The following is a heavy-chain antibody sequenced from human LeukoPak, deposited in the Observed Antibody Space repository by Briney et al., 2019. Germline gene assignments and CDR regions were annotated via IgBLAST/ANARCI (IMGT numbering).Heavy chain of an antibody. J-gene: IGHJ4*02. CDR1: EFTFTSYA. CDR3: ARDPTSELELPAPPDY. Sequence: GGSLRLSCAASEFTFTSYAMSWVRQAPGKGLEWVSGISGSGGSTYYADSVKGRFTISRDNAKTSLYLQMNSLRAEDTAVYYCARDPTSELELPAPPDYWGQGTLVTVSS. CDR2: ISGSGGST. V-gene: IGHV3-23*01. D-gene: IGHD1-7*01.